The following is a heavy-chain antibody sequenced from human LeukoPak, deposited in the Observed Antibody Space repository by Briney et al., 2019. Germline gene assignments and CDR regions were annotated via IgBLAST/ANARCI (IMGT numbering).Heavy chain of an antibody. CDR3: ARDASPATPGTADY. J-gene: IGHJ4*02. V-gene: IGHV1-18*01. D-gene: IGHD1-14*01. CDR2: ISAYNGNT. CDR1: GYTFTSYG. Sequence: ASVKVSCKASGYTFTSYGISWVRQAPGQGLEWMGWISAYNGNTNYAQKLQGRVTMTTDTSTSTAYMELRSLRSDDTAVYYCARDASPATPGTADYWGQGTLVTVSS.